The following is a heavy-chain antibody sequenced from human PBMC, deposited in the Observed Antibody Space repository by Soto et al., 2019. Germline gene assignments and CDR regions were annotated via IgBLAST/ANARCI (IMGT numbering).Heavy chain of an antibody. J-gene: IGHJ4*02. CDR3: ARDWAEGQWLALY. V-gene: IGHV3-21*01. Sequence: PGGSLRLSCAASGFTFSSYSMNWVRQAPGKGLEWVSSISSSSSYIYYADSVKGRFTISRDNSKNTLYLQMNSLRAEDTAVYYCARDWAEGQWLALYWGQGTMVTVSS. CDR1: GFTFSSYS. D-gene: IGHD6-19*01. CDR2: ISSSSSYI.